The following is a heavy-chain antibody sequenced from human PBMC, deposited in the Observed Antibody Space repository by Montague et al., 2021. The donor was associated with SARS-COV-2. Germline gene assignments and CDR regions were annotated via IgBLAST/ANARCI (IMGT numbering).Heavy chain of an antibody. V-gene: IGHV4-61*02. CDR1: GGSISSGSYY. D-gene: IGHD2-2*02. Sequence: TLSLTCTVSGGSISSGSYYWSWIRQPAGKGLEWIGRIYTSGSTNYXPSLKSRVTISVDTSKNQLSLKLSSVTAADTAVYYCARGNRGRVLVVPAAIYAFDIWGQGTMVTVSS. CDR2: IYTSGST. J-gene: IGHJ3*02. CDR3: ARGNRGRVLVVPAAIYAFDI.